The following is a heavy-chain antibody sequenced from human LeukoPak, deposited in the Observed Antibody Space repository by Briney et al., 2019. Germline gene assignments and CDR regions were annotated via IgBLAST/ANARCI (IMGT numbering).Heavy chain of an antibody. CDR3: GGDRLWGGGGVAFDI. CDR1: GFTFSSYG. Sequence: GRSLRLSCAASGFTFSSYGMHWVRQAPGKGLEWVAVIWYDGSNKYYADSVKGRFTISRDNSKNTLYLQMNSLRAEDTAVYYCGGDRLWGGGGVAFDIWGQGTMVTVSS. D-gene: IGHD3-16*01. V-gene: IGHV3-33*01. CDR2: IWYDGSNK. J-gene: IGHJ3*02.